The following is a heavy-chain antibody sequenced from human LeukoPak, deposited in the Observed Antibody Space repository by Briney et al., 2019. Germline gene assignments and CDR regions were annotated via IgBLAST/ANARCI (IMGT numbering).Heavy chain of an antibody. J-gene: IGHJ4*02. Sequence: GGSLRLSCAASGFTFSNYAMSWVRQAPGKGLEWVSAISGSGSTSYYVDPVKGRFTTSRDTSKNTLYLQMNSLRAEDTAVYYCAKGGPYSSSWQSDYWGQGTLVTVSS. CDR1: GFTFSNYA. CDR2: ISGSGSTS. D-gene: IGHD6-13*01. V-gene: IGHV3-23*01. CDR3: AKGGPYSSSWQSDY.